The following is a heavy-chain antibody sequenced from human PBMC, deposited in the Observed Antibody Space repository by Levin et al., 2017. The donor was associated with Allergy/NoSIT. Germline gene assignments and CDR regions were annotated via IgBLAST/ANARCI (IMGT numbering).Heavy chain of an antibody. CDR3: ARASRGVGVVRYVDWLLAFDY. J-gene: IGHJ4*02. Sequence: SGPTLVKPTETLTLTCTVSGFSLSNARMGVSWIRQPPGKALEWLAHIFSNDEKSYSTSLKSRLTISKDTSKSQVVLTMTNMDPVDTATYYCARASRGVGVVRYVDWLLAFDYWGQGTLVTVSS. CDR1: GFSLSNARMG. D-gene: IGHD3-9*01. CDR2: IFSNDEK. V-gene: IGHV2-26*01.